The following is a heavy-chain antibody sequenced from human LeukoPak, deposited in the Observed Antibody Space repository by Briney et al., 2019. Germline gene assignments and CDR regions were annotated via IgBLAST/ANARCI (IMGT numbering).Heavy chain of an antibody. V-gene: IGHV1-8*01. CDR2: MNPNSGNT. D-gene: IGHD3-3*01. CDR3: ARIYDFYNYYGMDV. Sequence: ASVKVSCKASGYTFTNYDINWVRQATGQGLEWMGWMNPNSGNTGYAQKFQGRVTMTRQTSITTAYTELSRLRSDDTAVYYCARIYDFYNYYGMDVWGQGTTVTVSS. J-gene: IGHJ6*02. CDR1: GYTFTNYD.